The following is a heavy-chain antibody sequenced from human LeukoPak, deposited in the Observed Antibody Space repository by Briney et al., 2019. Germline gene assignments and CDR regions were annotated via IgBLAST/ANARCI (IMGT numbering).Heavy chain of an antibody. D-gene: IGHD6-19*01. CDR1: GGSISRYY. CDR2: IYYSGST. J-gene: IGHJ4*02. CDR3: ARDRGSGWYEFNY. V-gene: IGHV4-59*01. Sequence: SETLSLTCTVSGGSISRYYWSWIRQPPGKGLGWIGYIYYSGSTNYNPSLKSRVTISVDTSKNQFSLKLSSVTAADTAVYYCARDRGSGWYEFNYWGQGTLVTVSS.